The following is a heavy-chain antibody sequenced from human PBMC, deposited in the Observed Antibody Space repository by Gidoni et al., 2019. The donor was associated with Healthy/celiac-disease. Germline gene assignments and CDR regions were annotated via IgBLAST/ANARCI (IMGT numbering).Heavy chain of an antibody. D-gene: IGHD3-10*01. J-gene: IGHJ4*02. CDR3: TRDPGITMVRGVIIREYYFDY. CDR1: GFTFSSSA. V-gene: IGHV3-30-3*01. CDR2: ISYDGSNK. Sequence: QVQLVESGGGVVQPGRSLRLSCAASGFTFSSSAMHWVRQAPGKGLELVAVISYDGSNKYYADSVKGRFTISRDNSKNTLYLQMNSLRAEDTAVYYCTRDPGITMVRGVIIREYYFDYWGQGTLVTVSS.